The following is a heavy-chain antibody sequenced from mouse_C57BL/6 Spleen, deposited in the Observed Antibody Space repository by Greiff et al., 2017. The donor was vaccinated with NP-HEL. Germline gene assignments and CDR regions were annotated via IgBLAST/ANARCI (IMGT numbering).Heavy chain of an antibody. CDR1: GFTFSDYY. CDR3: ARRDYGSSYGYFDV. Sequence: EVKLMESGGGLVQPGGSLKLSCAASGFTFSDYYMYWVRQTPEKRLEWVAYISNGGGSTYYPDTVKGRFTISRDNAKNTLYLQMSRLKSEDTAMYYCARRDYGSSYGYFDVWGIGTTVTVSS. J-gene: IGHJ1*03. CDR2: ISNGGGST. D-gene: IGHD1-1*01. V-gene: IGHV5-12*01.